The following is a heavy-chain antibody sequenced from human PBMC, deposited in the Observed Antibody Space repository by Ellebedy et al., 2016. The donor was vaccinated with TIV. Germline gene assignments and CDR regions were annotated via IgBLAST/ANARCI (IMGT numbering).Heavy chain of an antibody. CDR3: VTPSNNYYYYGMDV. CDR1: GYTFTGYY. J-gene: IGHJ6*02. CDR2: INPNSGGT. V-gene: IGHV1-2*04. D-gene: IGHD2-8*01. Sequence: ASVKVSCXASGYTFTGYYMHWVRQAPGQGLEWMGWINPNSGGTNYAQKFQGWVTMTRDTSISTAYMELRSLRSDDTAVYYCVTPSNNYYYYGMDVWGQGTTVTVSS.